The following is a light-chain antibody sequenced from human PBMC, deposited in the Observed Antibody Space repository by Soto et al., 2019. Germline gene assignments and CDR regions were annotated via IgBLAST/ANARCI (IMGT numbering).Light chain of an antibody. CDR2: GAS. CDR1: QSVSSSY. J-gene: IGKJ5*01. V-gene: IGKV3-20*01. CDR3: QQYGSSPPIT. Sequence: EIVLTQSPCTLSLSPGERATLSCRASQSVSSSYLAWYQQKPGQAPRLLIYGASSRATGIPDRFSGSGSGTDFTLTISRLEPEDFAAYYCQQYGSSPPITFRQGTRLEIK.